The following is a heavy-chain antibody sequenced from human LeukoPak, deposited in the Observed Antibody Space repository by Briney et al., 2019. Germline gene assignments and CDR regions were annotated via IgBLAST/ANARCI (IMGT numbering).Heavy chain of an antibody. CDR1: GGSFSGYY. J-gene: IGHJ4*02. CDR3: ARDLTHSDFDY. D-gene: IGHD6-13*01. Sequence: SETLSLTCAVYGGSFSGYYWSWIRQPPGKGLEWIGEINHSGSTNYNPSLKSRVTISVDTSKNQFSLKLSSVTAEDTAVYYCARDLTHSDFDYWGQGTLVTVSS. CDR2: INHSGST. V-gene: IGHV4-34*01.